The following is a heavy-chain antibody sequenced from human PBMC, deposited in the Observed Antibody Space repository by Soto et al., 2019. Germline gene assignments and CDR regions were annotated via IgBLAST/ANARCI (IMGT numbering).Heavy chain of an antibody. D-gene: IGHD4-17*01. Sequence: QVQLVESGGGVVQPGRSLRLSCAASGFIFSSYAMHWVRQAPGKGLEWVAFISDDGSSKYYADSVKGRFTISRDNSKNTLYLHMNSLSAEDTAVYYCTRADLTVTLSVFDPWGQGTLVTVSS. CDR3: TRADLTVTLSVFDP. J-gene: IGHJ5*02. CDR1: GFIFSSYA. V-gene: IGHV3-30-3*01. CDR2: ISDDGSSK.